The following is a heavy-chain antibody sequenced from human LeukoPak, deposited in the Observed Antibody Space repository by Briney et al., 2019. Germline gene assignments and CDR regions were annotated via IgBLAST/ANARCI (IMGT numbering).Heavy chain of an antibody. J-gene: IGHJ4*02. CDR1: GFTFSNYW. CDR3: VRDGSGVAAVWEWEMIH. D-gene: IGHD6-13*01. V-gene: IGHV3-7*03. CDR2: MKQDGSQQ. Sequence: GGALRLSCVGSGFTFSNYWMSWVRHAPGKGLEWVANMKQDGSQQHYMDSVKGRFTISRDNAKNSLYLKMNSRGAEDTAVYYCVRDGSGVAAVWEWEMIHWGQGALVTVSS.